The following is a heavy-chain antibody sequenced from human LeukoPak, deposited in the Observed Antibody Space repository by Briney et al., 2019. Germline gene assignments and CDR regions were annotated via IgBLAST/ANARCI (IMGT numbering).Heavy chain of an antibody. CDR1: GYSFIAYY. Sequence: GASVKVSSKASGYSFIAYYIHWVRQAPGQGLEWMGWINPNSGGTNYAQKFQGRVTMTRDTSISTAYMELSRLRSDDTAVYYCAREPRRAYYDFWSQGTLVTVSS. CDR3: AREPRRAYYDF. J-gene: IGHJ4*02. CDR2: INPNSGGT. D-gene: IGHD3-3*01. V-gene: IGHV1-2*02.